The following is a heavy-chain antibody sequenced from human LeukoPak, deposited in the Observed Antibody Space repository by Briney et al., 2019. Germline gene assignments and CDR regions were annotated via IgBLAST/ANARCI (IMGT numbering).Heavy chain of an antibody. V-gene: IGHV1-69*04. CDR2: IIPILGIA. J-gene: IGHJ4*02. D-gene: IGHD3-22*01. CDR1: GGTFSSYA. CDR3: ARVGKRLSYYDSSGYVDY. Sequence: SVKVSCKASGGTFSSYAISWMRQAPGQGLEWMGRIIPILGIANYAQKFQGRVMITADKSTSTAYMELSSLRSEDTAVYYCARVGKRLSYYDSSGYVDYWGQGTLVTVSS.